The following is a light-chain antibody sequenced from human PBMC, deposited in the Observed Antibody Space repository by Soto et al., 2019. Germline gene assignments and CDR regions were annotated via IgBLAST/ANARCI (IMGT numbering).Light chain of an antibody. CDR2: AAS. CDR3: QQSYSSPHMYT. V-gene: IGKV1-39*01. Sequence: DIQMTQSPSSLSASVGDRVTITCRASQTISSSLNWYQQKPGKAPELLIYAASNLQSGVPSRFSGSGSGSDFTLTISSLQPEDFATYYCQQSYSSPHMYTFGQGTRLEIK. J-gene: IGKJ2*01. CDR1: QTISSS.